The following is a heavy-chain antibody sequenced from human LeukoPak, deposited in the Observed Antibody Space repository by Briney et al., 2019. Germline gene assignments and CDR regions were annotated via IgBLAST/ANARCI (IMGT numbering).Heavy chain of an antibody. CDR3: ARCYSSGWSLPDD. Sequence: PGGSLRLSYATSGFTFSSYWMYWVRQAPGKGLVWVSRINSDGSSTSYADSVKGRFTISRDNAKNTLYLHMDSLRAEDTAVYYCARCYSSGWSLPDDWGQGTLVTVSS. D-gene: IGHD6-19*01. CDR1: GFTFSSYW. J-gene: IGHJ4*02. V-gene: IGHV3-74*01. CDR2: INSDGSST.